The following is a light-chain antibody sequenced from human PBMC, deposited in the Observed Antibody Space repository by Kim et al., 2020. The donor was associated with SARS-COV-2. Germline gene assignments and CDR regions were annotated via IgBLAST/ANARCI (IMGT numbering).Light chain of an antibody. Sequence: APRVLIYGATYRATGIPDRFSGSGSGTDFTLTVSRLEPEDFAVYYCHQYGTSPYTFGQGTKLEI. J-gene: IGKJ2*01. CDR2: GAT. CDR3: HQYGTSPYT. V-gene: IGKV3-20*01.